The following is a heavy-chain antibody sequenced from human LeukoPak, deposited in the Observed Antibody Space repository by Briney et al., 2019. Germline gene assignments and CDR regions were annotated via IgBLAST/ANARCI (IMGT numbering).Heavy chain of an antibody. CDR1: EFSVSSNY. D-gene: IGHD6-19*01. Sequence: GGSLRLSCAASEFSVSSNYMSWVRQAPGKGLEWVGFIRSKAYGGTTEYAASVKGRFTISRDDYKSIAYLQMNSLKTEDTAVYYCTRDFSLKQWLVLNYFDYWGQGTLVTVSS. CDR3: TRDFSLKQWLVLNYFDY. V-gene: IGHV3-49*04. J-gene: IGHJ4*02. CDR2: IRSKAYGGTT.